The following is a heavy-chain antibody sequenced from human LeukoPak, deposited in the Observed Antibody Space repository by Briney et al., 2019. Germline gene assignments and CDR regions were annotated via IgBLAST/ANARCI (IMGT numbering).Heavy chain of an antibody. CDR2: IHYSGST. V-gene: IGHV4-39*01. J-gene: IGHJ4*02. Sequence: SETLSLTCTVSGGSIDNSHCYWGWIRQPPGEGLEWIASIHYSGSTHYNPSLKSRVTISVDTSKNQFSLKLSSVTAADTAVYYCVRLASGLIDYWGQGTLVTVSS. D-gene: IGHD6-19*01. CDR1: GGSIDNSHCY. CDR3: VRLASGLIDY.